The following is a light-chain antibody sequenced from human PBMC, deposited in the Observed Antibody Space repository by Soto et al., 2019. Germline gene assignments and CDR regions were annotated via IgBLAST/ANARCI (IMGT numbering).Light chain of an antibody. CDR1: SSDVGVYNY. V-gene: IGLV2-14*01. Sequence: QSALPQPASVSGSPGQSITISCTGTSSDVGVYNYVSWYQQHPGKAPKLMIYDVSNRPSGVSNRFSGSKSGNTASLTISGLQAEDEADYYCSSYTSSRTYVVFGGGTKLTV. CDR3: SSYTSSRTYVV. CDR2: DVS. J-gene: IGLJ2*01.